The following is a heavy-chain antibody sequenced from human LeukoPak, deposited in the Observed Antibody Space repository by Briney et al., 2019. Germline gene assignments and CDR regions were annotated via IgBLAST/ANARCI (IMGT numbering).Heavy chain of an antibody. CDR2: ISAYNGNT. V-gene: IGHV1-18*01. CDR1: GYTFTSYG. CDR3: AREGMATITRDAFDI. Sequence: ASVKVSCKASGYTFTSYGISCVRQAPGQGLEWRGWISAYNGNTNYAQKFQGRVTMTTDTSTSTAYMELRSLRSDDTAVYYCAREGMATITRDAFDIWGQGTMVTVSS. J-gene: IGHJ3*02. D-gene: IGHD5-24*01.